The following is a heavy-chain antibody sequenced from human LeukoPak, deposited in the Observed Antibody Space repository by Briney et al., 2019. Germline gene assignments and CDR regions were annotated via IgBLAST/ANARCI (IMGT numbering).Heavy chain of an antibody. CDR3: AKVSGTWSPFDY. Sequence: GGSLRLCCGASGFTFSNAWMSWVRQAPGKGREWVSFIHFDGSVKYYADSVKGRFTISRDNSKTRLYLQMNSLRTEDTAVYYCAKVSGTWSPFDYWGQGTLVTVSS. J-gene: IGHJ4*02. V-gene: IGHV3-30*02. CDR1: GFTFSNAW. D-gene: IGHD6-13*01. CDR2: IHFDGSVK.